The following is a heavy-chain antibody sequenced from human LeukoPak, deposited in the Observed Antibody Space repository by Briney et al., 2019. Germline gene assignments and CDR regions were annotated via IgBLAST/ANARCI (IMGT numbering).Heavy chain of an antibody. V-gene: IGHV4-61*02. Sequence: PSQTLSLTCTVSGGSISSGSYYWSWIRQPAGKGLEWIGRIYTSGSTNYNPSLKSRVTISVDTSKNQFSLKLSSVTAADTAVYYCARDRGWFDPWGQGTLVTVSS. CDR1: GGSISSGSYY. J-gene: IGHJ5*02. CDR2: IYTSGST. CDR3: ARDRGWFDP.